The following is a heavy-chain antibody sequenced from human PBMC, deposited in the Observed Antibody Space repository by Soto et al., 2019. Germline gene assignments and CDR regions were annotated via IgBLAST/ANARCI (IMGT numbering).Heavy chain of an antibody. Sequence: SETLSLTCAVYGGSFSGYYWSWIRQPPGKGLEWIGEINHSGSTNYNPSLKSRVTISVDTSKNQFALKLSSVTAEDTAVYYCARADCSGGSCYSRYYYYGMDVWGQGTTVTVSS. CDR3: ARADCSGGSCYSRYYYYGMDV. D-gene: IGHD2-15*01. V-gene: IGHV4-34*01. CDR2: INHSGST. CDR1: GGSFSGYY. J-gene: IGHJ6*02.